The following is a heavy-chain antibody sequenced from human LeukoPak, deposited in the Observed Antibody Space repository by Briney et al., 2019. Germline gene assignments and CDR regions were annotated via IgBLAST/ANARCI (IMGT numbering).Heavy chain of an antibody. CDR2: ISSSSSTI. D-gene: IGHD2-8*02. CDR3: ARVPSRVSGWGTHYYMDV. CDR1: GFTFSSYS. J-gene: IGHJ6*03. Sequence: PGGSLRLSCAASGFTFSSYSMNWVRQAPGKGLEWVSYISSSSSTIYYADSVKGRFTISRDNAKNSLYLQMNSLRAEDTAVYYCARVPSRVSGWGTHYYMDVWGKGTTVTVSS. V-gene: IGHV3-48*04.